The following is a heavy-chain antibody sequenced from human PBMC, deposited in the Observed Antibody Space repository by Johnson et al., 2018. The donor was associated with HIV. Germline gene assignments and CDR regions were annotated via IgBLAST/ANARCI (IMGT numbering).Heavy chain of an antibody. CDR2: ISGSGGST. CDR3: AKTSRGSSWFDAFDI. Sequence: VQLVESGGGLVQPGGSLRLSCAASGFTFSSYAMSWVRQAPGKGLEWVSAISGSGGSTYYAGSVKGLFTISRENSKNTLYLQMNSLRAEDTAVYYCAKTSRGSSWFDAFDIWGQGTMVTVSS. V-gene: IGHV3-23*04. J-gene: IGHJ3*02. CDR1: GFTFSSYA. D-gene: IGHD6-13*01.